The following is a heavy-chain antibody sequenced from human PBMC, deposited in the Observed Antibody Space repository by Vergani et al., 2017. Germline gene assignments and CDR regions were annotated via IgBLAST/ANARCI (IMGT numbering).Heavy chain of an antibody. Sequence: EVQLVESGGVVVQPGGSLRLSCAASGFTFDDYTMHWVRQAPGKGLEWVSLISWNGGSTYYADSVKGRFTISRDNSKNSLYLQMNSLRTEDTALYYCAKDISGCPEYDYYYYGMDVWGQXP. CDR3: AKDISGCPEYDYYYYGMDV. D-gene: IGHD6-19*01. V-gene: IGHV3-43*01. CDR2: ISWNGGST. CDR1: GFTFDDYT. J-gene: IGHJ6*02.